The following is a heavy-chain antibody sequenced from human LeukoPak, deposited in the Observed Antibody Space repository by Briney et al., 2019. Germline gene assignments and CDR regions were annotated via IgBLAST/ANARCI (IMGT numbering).Heavy chain of an antibody. CDR2: IYHSGST. J-gene: IGHJ4*02. V-gene: IGHV4-4*02. D-gene: IGHD3-22*01. Sequence: SETLSFTCAVSGGSISSSNWWRWVREPPGKGLERFGEIYHSGSTNYNPSLKSRVTISVDKSKNQFSLKLSSVIAADTAVYYCARASSDYYGRSGYYYFDYWGQGTLVTVSS. CDR1: GGSISSSNW. CDR3: ARASSDYYGRSGYYYFDY.